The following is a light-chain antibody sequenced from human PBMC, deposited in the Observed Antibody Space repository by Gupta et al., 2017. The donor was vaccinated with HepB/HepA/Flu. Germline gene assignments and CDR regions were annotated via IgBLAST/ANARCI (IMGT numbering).Light chain of an antibody. CDR3: LLVYGGAWV. Sequence: VVTPEPSLTVSPGGTVTLTCASSTGAVTSSYSPNWFRQKPGQAPRALIYTTTNKPSWTPARFSGSSHGGKAVLTLSGVQPEDEAEYYCLLVYGGAWVFGGGTKLTVL. V-gene: IGLV7-43*01. CDR2: TTT. J-gene: IGLJ3*02. CDR1: TGAVTSSYS.